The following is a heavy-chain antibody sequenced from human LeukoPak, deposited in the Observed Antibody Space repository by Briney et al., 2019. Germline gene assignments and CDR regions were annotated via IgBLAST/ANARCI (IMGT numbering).Heavy chain of an antibody. CDR1: GFTFSSYA. V-gene: IGHV3-23*01. CDR2: ISGSGDRP. D-gene: IGHD5-18*01. Sequence: QPGGSLRLSCAASGFTFSSYAMSWVRQAPGKGLEWVSAISGSGDRPYYAESVKGRFTISRDNSKNTLYLQMNSLRAEDTAIYYCAESLDTAMVTRIGYYFDYWGQGTLVTVSS. CDR3: AESLDTAMVTRIGYYFDY. J-gene: IGHJ4*02.